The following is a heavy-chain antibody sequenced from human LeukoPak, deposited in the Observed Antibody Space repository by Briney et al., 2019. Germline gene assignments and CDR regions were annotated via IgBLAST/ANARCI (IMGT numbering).Heavy chain of an antibody. CDR1: GGSISNKY. J-gene: IGHJ6*03. V-gene: IGHV4-59*01. CDR3: ARGRVSSSTWYSTYYYYFYMDV. CDR2: VDHTGST. D-gene: IGHD1-1*01. Sequence: SSETLSLTCTVSGGSISNKYWSWIRRPPGKGLEWIGYVDHTGSTNFNPSLNGRVSISRDTSKNLFSLRLRSVTAADTAVYFCARGRVSSSTWYSTYYYYFYMDVWGKGTTVTVSS.